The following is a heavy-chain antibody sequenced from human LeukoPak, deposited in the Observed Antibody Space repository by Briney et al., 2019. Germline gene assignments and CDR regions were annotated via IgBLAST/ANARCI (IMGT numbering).Heavy chain of an antibody. CDR3: ARDSAQWLLVGQDY. V-gene: IGHV1-69*06. J-gene: IGHJ4*02. CDR1: GGTFSIYA. Sequence: SVTVSCKASGGTFSIYAISWARQAPGQGLEWMGRIIPIFGTANYAQKFQGRVTITADKSTSTAYMELSSLRSEDTAVYYCARDSAQWLLVGQDYWGQGTLVTVSS. D-gene: IGHD6-19*01. CDR2: IIPIFGTA.